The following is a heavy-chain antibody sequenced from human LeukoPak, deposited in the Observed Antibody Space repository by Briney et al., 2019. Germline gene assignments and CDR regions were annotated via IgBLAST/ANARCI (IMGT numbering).Heavy chain of an antibody. V-gene: IGHV1-69*06. J-gene: IGHJ4*02. D-gene: IGHD2-2*01. CDR3: ASGTTDIVVVPATLRNYYFDY. CDR2: IIPMLGTP. CDR1: GGTFSSYD. Sequence: GASVKVSCKASGGTFSSYDISWVRQAPGQGLEWMGGIIPMLGTPNYAQKFQGRVTTTADKSTSTAYMDLSSLRSEDTAVYYCASGTTDIVVVPATLRNYYFDYWGQGTLVTVSS.